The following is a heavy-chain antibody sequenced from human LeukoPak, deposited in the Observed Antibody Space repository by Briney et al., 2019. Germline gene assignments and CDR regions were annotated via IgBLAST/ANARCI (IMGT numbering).Heavy chain of an antibody. J-gene: IGHJ6*02. CDR1: GFTFSDYY. Sequence: GGSLRLSCAASGFTFSDYYMSWIRQAPGKGLEWVSYISSSGSTIYYADSVKGRFTISRDNAKNSLYLQMNSLRAEDTAVYYCARYCSSASCYHYYYGMDVWGQGTTVTVSS. V-gene: IGHV3-11*01. CDR2: ISSSGSTI. CDR3: ARYCSSASCYHYYYGMDV. D-gene: IGHD2-2*01.